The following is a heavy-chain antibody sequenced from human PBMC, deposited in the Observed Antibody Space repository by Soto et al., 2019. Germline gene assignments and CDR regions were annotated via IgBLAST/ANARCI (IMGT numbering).Heavy chain of an antibody. V-gene: IGHV2-26*01. CDR1: GFSLSDADVG. Sequence: QVTLKEPGPVLVKPTETLTLTCTGSGFSLSDADVGVSWIRQPPGKALEWLAHILSNDEEVYSSSLRSRLTISKDTSRSQVVLTMSNMEPVDTATYYCARIRGYCSGGSCYFYYFAMDVWGQGTTVTVS. D-gene: IGHD2-15*01. CDR2: ILSNDEE. J-gene: IGHJ6*02. CDR3: ARIRGYCSGGSCYFYYFAMDV.